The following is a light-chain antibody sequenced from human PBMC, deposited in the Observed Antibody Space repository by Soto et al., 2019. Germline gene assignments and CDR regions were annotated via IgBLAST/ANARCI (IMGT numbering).Light chain of an antibody. CDR1: QSVTSNS. CDR2: AAS. J-gene: IGKJ3*01. V-gene: IGKV3-20*01. CDR3: QQFGTSPGT. Sequence: EIVLTQSPGTLSLSPGERATLSCRASQSVTSNSLAWYQHKLGQAPRLLIYAASSRATGIPDRFSGSGSGTDFTLTISRLEPEDFAVYFCQQFGTSPGTFGPGTKVDIK.